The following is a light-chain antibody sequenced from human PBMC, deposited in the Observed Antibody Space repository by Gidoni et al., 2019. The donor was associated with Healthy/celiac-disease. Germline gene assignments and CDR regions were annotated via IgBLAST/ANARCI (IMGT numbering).Light chain of an antibody. CDR2: AAS. CDR1: QSISSY. Sequence: DIQMTQSPSSLSASVGDRVTITCRASQSISSYLNWYQQKPGKAPKLLIYAASSLQSGVPSRFSGSVSVTDFTLTISSLHPEDFATYYCQQSYSTPRTFGQGTKVEIK. V-gene: IGKV1-39*01. CDR3: QQSYSTPRT. J-gene: IGKJ1*01.